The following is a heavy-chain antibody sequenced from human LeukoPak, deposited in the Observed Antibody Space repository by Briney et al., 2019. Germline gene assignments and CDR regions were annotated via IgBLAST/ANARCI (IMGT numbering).Heavy chain of an antibody. Sequence: SGGSLRLSCAASGFTFSSYAMSWVRQAPGKGLEWVSAISGSGGSTHYADSVKGRFTISRDNSKNTLYLQMNSLRAEDTAVYYCAKAREKGYCSSTSCYGVGDFDYWGQGTLVTVSS. CDR3: AKAREKGYCSSTSCYGVGDFDY. CDR2: ISGSGGST. J-gene: IGHJ4*02. D-gene: IGHD2-2*01. CDR1: GFTFSSYA. V-gene: IGHV3-23*01.